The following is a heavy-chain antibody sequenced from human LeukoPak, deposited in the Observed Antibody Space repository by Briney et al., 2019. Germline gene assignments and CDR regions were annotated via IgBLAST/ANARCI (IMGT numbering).Heavy chain of an antibody. CDR1: GGSISSYY. V-gene: IGHV4-34*01. D-gene: IGHD2-2*01. CDR2: INHSGST. Sequence: PSETLSLTCTVSGGSISSYYWSWIRQPPGKGLEWIGEINHSGSTNYNPSLKSRVTISVDTSKNQFSLKLSSVTAADTAVYYCARPRTPRYCSSTSCFKGAAFDIWGQGTMVTVSS. J-gene: IGHJ3*02. CDR3: ARPRTPRYCSSTSCFKGAAFDI.